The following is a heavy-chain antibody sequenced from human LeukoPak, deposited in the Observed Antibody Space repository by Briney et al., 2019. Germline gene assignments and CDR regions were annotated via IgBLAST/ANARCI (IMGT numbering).Heavy chain of an antibody. CDR3: ARLLPSGGNSWASVDY. CDR2: IYPGDSDT. Sequence: GESLKISCSGSGYSFTIYWIAWVRQMPGKGLEWMGIIYPGDSDTRYSPSFQGQVTISADRSISTAYLQWSSLKASDTAIYYCARLLPSGGNSWASVDYWGQGTLVTVSS. D-gene: IGHD4-23*01. V-gene: IGHV5-51*01. CDR1: GYSFTIYW. J-gene: IGHJ4*02.